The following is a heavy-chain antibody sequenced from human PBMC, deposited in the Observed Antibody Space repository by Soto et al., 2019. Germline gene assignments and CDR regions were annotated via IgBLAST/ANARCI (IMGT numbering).Heavy chain of an antibody. Sequence: SETLSLTGATDNSSLGAVHSTWIRAPPGKGLEWRGELVHGGRTNFNPSLQSRVTFSLDTSKSQFSLHVMSVTAADTAVYYCARSPLSYDYVRQTWREVADSFDVWGRATSVTVSS. J-gene: IGHJ3*01. CDR1: NSSLGAVH. D-gene: IGHD3-10*02. CDR3: ARSPLSYDYVRQTWREVADSFDV. V-gene: IGHV4-34*12. CDR2: LVHGGRT.